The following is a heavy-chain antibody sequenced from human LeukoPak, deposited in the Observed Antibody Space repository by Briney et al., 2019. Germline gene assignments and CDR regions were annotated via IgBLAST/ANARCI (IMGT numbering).Heavy chain of an antibody. J-gene: IGHJ4*02. CDR3: ARGYGYYFDY. Sequence: SPTLSLTFAISGDSVSINSAAWNWIRQSPSRGLEWLGRTYYRSKWYNDYAVSVKSRITINPDTSENHFSLQLNSVTPEDTAVYYCARGYGYYFDYWGQGTLVTVSS. CDR2: TYYRSKWYN. CDR1: GDSVSINSAA. D-gene: IGHD5-18*01. V-gene: IGHV6-1*01.